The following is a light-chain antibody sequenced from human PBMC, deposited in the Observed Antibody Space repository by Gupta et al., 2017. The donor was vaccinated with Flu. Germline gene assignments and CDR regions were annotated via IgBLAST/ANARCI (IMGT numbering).Light chain of an antibody. Sequence: GDTVTITCRASQGISAWLAWYQQKPGKAPKLLMSAASSLESGVPTGFSGSGSGTDFTLTISRLQPEDFATYYCQRTDNFPWTFGQGTKVEIK. CDR3: QRTDNFPWT. CDR1: QGISAW. CDR2: AAS. V-gene: IGKV1-12*01. J-gene: IGKJ1*01.